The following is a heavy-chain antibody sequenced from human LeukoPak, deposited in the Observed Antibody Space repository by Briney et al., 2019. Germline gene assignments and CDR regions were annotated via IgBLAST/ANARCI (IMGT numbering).Heavy chain of an antibody. CDR3: AKGAGPPWFDP. CDR1: GGSISTYY. D-gene: IGHD6-19*01. Sequence: SETLSLTCTVSGGSISTYYWSWIRQPPGKALEWIGYIYHSGDTKYNPSLKSRVTISVDTSKNQLSMKLSSVTAADTAVYYCAKGAGPPWFDPWGQGTLVTVSS. V-gene: IGHV4-59*08. J-gene: IGHJ5*02. CDR2: IYHSGDT.